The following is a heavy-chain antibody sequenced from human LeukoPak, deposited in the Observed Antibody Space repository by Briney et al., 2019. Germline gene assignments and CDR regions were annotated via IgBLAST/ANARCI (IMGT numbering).Heavy chain of an antibody. CDR3: ARDRASYYYYYYGMAV. J-gene: IGHJ6*02. CDR1: GYTFTGYY. D-gene: IGHD3-10*01. Sequence: ASVKVSCKASGYTFTGYYMHWMRQAPGQGLEWMGWINPNSGGTNYAQKFQGRVTMTRDTSISTAYMELSRLRSDDTAVYYCARDRASYYYYYYGMAVWGQGTTVTVSS. V-gene: IGHV1-2*02. CDR2: INPNSGGT.